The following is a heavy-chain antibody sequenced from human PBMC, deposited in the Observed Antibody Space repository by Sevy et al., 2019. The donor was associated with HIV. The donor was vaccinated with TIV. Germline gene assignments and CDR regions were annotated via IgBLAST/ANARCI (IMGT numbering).Heavy chain of an antibody. CDR3: ANSPRYYYDSSGYYFQPAFDI. Sequence: GEALKISCAASGFTFSSYAMSWVRQAPGKGLEWVSAISGSGGSTYYADSVKGRFTISRDNSKNTLYLQMNSLRAEDTAVYYCANSPRYYYDSSGYYFQPAFDIWGQGTMVTVSS. CDR2: ISGSGGST. CDR1: GFTFSSYA. J-gene: IGHJ3*02. V-gene: IGHV3-23*01. D-gene: IGHD3-22*01.